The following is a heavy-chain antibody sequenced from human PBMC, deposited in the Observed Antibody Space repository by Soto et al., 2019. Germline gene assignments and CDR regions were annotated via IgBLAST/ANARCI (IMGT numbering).Heavy chain of an antibody. CDR1: GFTFSSYN. CDR3: AGTRRDGYNNYYYYYGMDV. CDR2: ISSSSSYI. J-gene: IGHJ6*02. V-gene: IGHV3-21*01. Sequence: GGSLRLSCAASGFTFSSYNMNWVRQAPGKGLEWVSSISSSSSYIYYADSVKGRFTISRDNAKNSLYLQMNSLRAEDTAVYYCAGTRRDGYNNYYYYYGMDVWGQGTTVTVSS. D-gene: IGHD5-12*01.